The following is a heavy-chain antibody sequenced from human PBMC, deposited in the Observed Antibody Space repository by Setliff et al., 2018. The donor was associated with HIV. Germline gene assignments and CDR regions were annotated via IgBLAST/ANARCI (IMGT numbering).Heavy chain of an antibody. CDR2: INTDGSST. Sequence: GSLRLSCTASRFTFRNYWMHWVRRAPGKGLAWVSRINTDGSSTHYADSVKGRFTISRDNAKNTLYLQMNSLRAEDTAVYYCTRGTSDFPGVDYWGQGTLVTVSS. CDR3: TRGTSDFPGVDY. V-gene: IGHV3-74*01. D-gene: IGHD2-2*01. CDR1: RFTFRNYW. J-gene: IGHJ4*02.